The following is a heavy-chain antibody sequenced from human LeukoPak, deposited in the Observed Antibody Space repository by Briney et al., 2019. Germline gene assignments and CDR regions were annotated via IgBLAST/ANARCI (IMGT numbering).Heavy chain of an antibody. CDR2: INSDGSTT. D-gene: IGHD3-10*01. CDR3: ARDLLDFMVRGVIQGAWFDP. CDR1: GFTFRSSW. J-gene: IGHJ5*02. V-gene: IGHV3-74*01. Sequence: AGGSLRLSCAASGFTFRSSWIHWVRQVPGKGLVWVSRINSDGSTTNYADSVKGRFTISRDNAKNTLYLQVDSLRADDTAVYYCARDLLDFMVRGVIQGAWFDPWGQGTLVTVSS.